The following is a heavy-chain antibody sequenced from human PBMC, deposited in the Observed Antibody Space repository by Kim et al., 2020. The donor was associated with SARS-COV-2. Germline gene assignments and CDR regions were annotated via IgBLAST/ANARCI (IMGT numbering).Heavy chain of an antibody. CDR1: GYSFTSYW. Sequence: GESLKISCKGSGYSFTSYWISWVRQMPGKGLEWMGRIDPSDSYTNYSPSFQGHVTISADKSISTAYLQWSSLKASDTAMYYCARRKVGFGELLGPRPARAQYYYYGMDVWGQGTTVTVSS. CDR2: IDPSDSYT. V-gene: IGHV5-10-1*01. J-gene: IGHJ6*02. D-gene: IGHD3-10*01. CDR3: ARRKVGFGELLGPRPARAQYYYYGMDV.